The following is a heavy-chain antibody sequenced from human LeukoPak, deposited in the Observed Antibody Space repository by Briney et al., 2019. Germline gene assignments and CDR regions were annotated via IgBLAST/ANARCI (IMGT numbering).Heavy chain of an antibody. CDR1: GDSISTYH. Sequence: SETLSLTCTVSGDSISTYHWHWLRQPPGKGLEWIGEINHSGSTTNHNPSLKSRVTMSVDTSKNQFSLKMTSVTAADTAVYYCARKSGYARDYWGQGTLVIVSS. D-gene: IGHD5-12*01. CDR3: ARKSGYARDY. V-gene: IGHV4-34*01. J-gene: IGHJ4*02. CDR2: INHSGST.